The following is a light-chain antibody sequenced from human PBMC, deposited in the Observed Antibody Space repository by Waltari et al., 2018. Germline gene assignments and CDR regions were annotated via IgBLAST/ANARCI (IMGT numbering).Light chain of an antibody. Sequence: EIVLTQSPATLSLSPGERATLSCRASQTFNNYLAWYQHKPGQPPRLLIYDASKRFICTPARFSGSGSGTDFTLTISSLEPEDSAVYYCQQRINWPVTFGGGTKVEIK. V-gene: IGKV3-11*01. CDR3: QQRINWPVT. J-gene: IGKJ4*01. CDR2: DAS. CDR1: QTFNNY.